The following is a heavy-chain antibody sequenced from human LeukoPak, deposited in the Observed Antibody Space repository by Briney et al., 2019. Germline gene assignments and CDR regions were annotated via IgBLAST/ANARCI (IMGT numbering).Heavy chain of an antibody. Sequence: GGSLRLSCAASGFTFSSYGMHWVRQAPGKGLEWVAFIRYDGSNKYYADSVKGRFTISRDNSKNTLYLQMNSLRAEDTAVYYCARPNIYYYDSSGHFDYWGQGTLVTVSS. CDR1: GFTFSSYG. CDR3: ARPNIYYYDSSGHFDY. J-gene: IGHJ4*02. V-gene: IGHV3-30*02. CDR2: IRYDGSNK. D-gene: IGHD3-22*01.